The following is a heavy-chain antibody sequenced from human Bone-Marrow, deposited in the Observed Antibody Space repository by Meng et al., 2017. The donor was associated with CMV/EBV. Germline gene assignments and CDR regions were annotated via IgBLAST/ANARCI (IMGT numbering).Heavy chain of an antibody. CDR3: ARAVYYYDSSYDY. D-gene: IGHD3-22*01. J-gene: IGHJ4*02. CDR1: GGSFSGYY. Sequence: SETLSLTCAVYGGSFSGYYWSWIRQPPGKGLEWIGEINHSGSTNYNPSLKSRVTISVDTSKNQFSLKLSSVTAADTAVYYWARAVYYYDSSYDYWGQGTLVTVSS. V-gene: IGHV4-34*01. CDR2: INHSGST.